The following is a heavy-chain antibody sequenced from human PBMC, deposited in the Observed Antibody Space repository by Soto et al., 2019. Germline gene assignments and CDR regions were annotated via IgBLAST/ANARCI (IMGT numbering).Heavy chain of an antibody. CDR1: GFTFSSYG. V-gene: IGHV3-30*18. CDR3: AKDQYSSSSMYYYYYGMDV. D-gene: IGHD6-6*01. CDR2: ISYDGSNK. Sequence: PGGSLRLSCAASGFTFSSYGMHWVRQAPGKGLEWVAVISYDGSNKYYADSVKGRFTISRDNSKNTLYLQMNSLRAEDTAVYYCAKDQYSSSSMYYYYYGMDVWGQGTTVTVSS. J-gene: IGHJ6*02.